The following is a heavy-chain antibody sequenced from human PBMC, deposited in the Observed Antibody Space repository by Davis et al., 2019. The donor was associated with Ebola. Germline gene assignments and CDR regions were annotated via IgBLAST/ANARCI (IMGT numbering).Heavy chain of an antibody. CDR2: FDPEDGET. CDR3: ATVGRKENWFDP. Sequence: ASVKVSCKVSGYTLTELSMHWVRQAPGKGLEWMGGFDPEDGETIYAQKFQGRVTMTEDTSTDTAYMELSSLRSEDTAVYYCATVGRKENWFDPWGQGTLVTVSS. V-gene: IGHV1-24*01. D-gene: IGHD1-14*01. J-gene: IGHJ5*02. CDR1: GYTLTELS.